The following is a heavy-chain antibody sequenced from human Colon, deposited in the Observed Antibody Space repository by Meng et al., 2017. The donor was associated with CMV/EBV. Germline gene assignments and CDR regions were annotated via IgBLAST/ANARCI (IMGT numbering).Heavy chain of an antibody. CDR2: ISTSGGRT. D-gene: IGHD4-17*01. V-gene: IGHV3-23*01. CDR3: ARQGFGDYSYYFDH. Sequence: GGSLRLSCAASGCTFSTYAMTWVRQAPGKGLEWVSTISTSGGRTYYADSVKGRFTISRDNSKNTLVLQMDSLRAEDTATFYCARQGFGDYSYYFDHWGQGILVTVSS. CDR1: GCTFSTYA. J-gene: IGHJ4*02.